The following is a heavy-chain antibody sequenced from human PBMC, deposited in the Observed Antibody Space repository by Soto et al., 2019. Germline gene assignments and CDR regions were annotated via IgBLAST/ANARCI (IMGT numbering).Heavy chain of an antibody. CDR3: ATSKGSGWLDAFDI. CDR2: INPNSGGT. Sequence: XVKVSSRASGYTFTGYYMHCVRQAPGQGLEWMGWINPNSGGTNYAQKFQGWVTMTRDTSISTAYMELSRLRSDDTAVYYCATSKGSGWLDAFDIWGQGTMVTVSS. CDR1: GYTFTGYY. D-gene: IGHD6-19*01. J-gene: IGHJ3*02. V-gene: IGHV1-2*04.